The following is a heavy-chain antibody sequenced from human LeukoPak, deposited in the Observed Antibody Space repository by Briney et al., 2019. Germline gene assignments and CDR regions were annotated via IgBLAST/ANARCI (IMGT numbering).Heavy chain of an antibody. CDR2: IYYSGST. J-gene: IGHJ4*02. V-gene: IGHV4-59*01. CDR3: ARMATRCSSTSCYPQIDY. D-gene: IGHD2-2*01. CDR1: GGSISSYY. Sequence: SETLSLTRTVSGGSISSYYWSWIRQPPGKGLEWIGYIYYSGSTNYNPSLKSRVTISVDTSKNQFSLKLSSVTAADTAVYYCARMATRCSSTSCYPQIDYWGQGTLVTVSS.